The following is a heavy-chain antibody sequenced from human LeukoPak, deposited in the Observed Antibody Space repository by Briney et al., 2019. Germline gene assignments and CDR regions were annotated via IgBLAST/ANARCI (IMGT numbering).Heavy chain of an antibody. Sequence: GESLRLSCEASGFTFSSYAMSWVRQAPGKGLEWVSSISDSGGNMYYADSVKGRFTISRDSYKNTLYLQMNSLRDEDTAVYYCARGRFYGMDVWGQGTTVTVS. V-gene: IGHV3-23*01. CDR3: ARGRFYGMDV. D-gene: IGHD3-10*01. CDR2: ISDSGGNM. CDR1: GFTFSSYA. J-gene: IGHJ6*02.